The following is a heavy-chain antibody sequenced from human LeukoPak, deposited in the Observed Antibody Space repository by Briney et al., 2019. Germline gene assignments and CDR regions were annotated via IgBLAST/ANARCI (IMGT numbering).Heavy chain of an antibody. CDR2: IYPGDSDT. CDR3: ASLPRSSWYYFDY. V-gene: IGHV5-51*01. CDR1: GYSFTNYW. D-gene: IGHD6-13*01. J-gene: IGHJ4*02. Sequence: GESLKISCKGSGYSFTNYWIGWVRQMPGKGLEWMGIIYPGDSDTRYSPSFQGHVTISADKSISTAYLQWSSLKASDTAMYYCASLPRSSWYYFDYWGQGTLVTVSS.